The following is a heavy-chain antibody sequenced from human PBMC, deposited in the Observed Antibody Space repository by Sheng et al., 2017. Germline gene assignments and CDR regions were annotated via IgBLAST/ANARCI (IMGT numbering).Heavy chain of an antibody. V-gene: IGHV4-59*01. CDR3: ARDDREQRLHAFDI. Sequence: QVQLQESGPGLVKPSETLSLTCTVSGGSIGRYYWSWIRQPPGKGLEWIAYIYYSGITNYNPSLKSRVTISVDTSKNQFSLKLTSMTAADTAMYYCARDDREQRLHAFDIWGQGDNGHRLF. J-gene: IGHJ3*02. CDR1: GGSIGRYY. CDR2: IYYSGIT. D-gene: IGHD6-25*01.